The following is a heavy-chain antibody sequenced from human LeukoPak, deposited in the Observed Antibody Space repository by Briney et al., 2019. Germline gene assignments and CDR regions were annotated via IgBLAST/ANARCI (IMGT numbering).Heavy chain of an antibody. CDR3: AREDSTTVTFYFDY. D-gene: IGHD4-11*01. Sequence: HPGGSLRLSCAASTFTFSTYWMNWVRQVPGKGLVWLSRISNDGRSTSYADSVKGRFTISRDNAKNTLYLQMNSLRAEDTAVYYCAREDSTTVTFYFDYWGLGTMVAVSS. V-gene: IGHV3-74*01. CDR1: TFTFSTYW. CDR2: ISNDGRST. J-gene: IGHJ4*02.